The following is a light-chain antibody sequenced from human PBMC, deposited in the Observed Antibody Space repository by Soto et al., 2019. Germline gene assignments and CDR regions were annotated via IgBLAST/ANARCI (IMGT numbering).Light chain of an antibody. J-gene: IGLJ1*01. CDR2: NVN. CDR3: QSYDSSLSANYV. CDR1: SRDIGGYDF. V-gene: IGLV2-8*01. Sequence: QSALTQPPSASGSPGQAVTISCTGTSRDIGGYDFVSWYQVRPGEAPQLIIYNVNGRPSGVPRRFSGSKSGNTASLTVSGLQAVDEADYYCQSYDSSLSANYVFGTGTKVTVL.